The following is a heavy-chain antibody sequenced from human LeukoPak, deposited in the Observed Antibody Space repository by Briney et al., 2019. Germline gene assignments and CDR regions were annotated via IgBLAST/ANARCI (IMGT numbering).Heavy chain of an antibody. Sequence: GGSLRLSCAASGFTFSSYGMHWVRQAPGKGLEWVAFIRYDGSNKYYADSVKGRFTISRDNSKNTLYLQMNSLRAEDTALYYCAKDIRTLTGGAFDIWGQGTMVTVSS. J-gene: IGHJ3*02. CDR1: GFTFSSYG. V-gene: IGHV3-30*02. D-gene: IGHD7-27*01. CDR3: AKDIRTLTGGAFDI. CDR2: IRYDGSNK.